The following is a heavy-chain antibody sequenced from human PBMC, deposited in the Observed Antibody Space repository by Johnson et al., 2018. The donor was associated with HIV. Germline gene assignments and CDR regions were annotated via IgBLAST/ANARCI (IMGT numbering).Heavy chain of an antibody. J-gene: IGHJ3*02. D-gene: IGHD1-20*01. V-gene: IGHV3-15*01. CDR3: ARETYNWAGGDAFDI. Sequence: EVQLVESGGGLVQPGGSLRLSCAASGITFNNAWMSWVRQAPGKGLEWVGRIKSKTDCGTTDYAAPVKGRFTISRDNSKNTLYLQMNSLRAEDTAVYYCARETYNWAGGDAFDIWGQGTMVTVSS. CDR1: GITFNNAW. CDR2: IKSKTDCGTT.